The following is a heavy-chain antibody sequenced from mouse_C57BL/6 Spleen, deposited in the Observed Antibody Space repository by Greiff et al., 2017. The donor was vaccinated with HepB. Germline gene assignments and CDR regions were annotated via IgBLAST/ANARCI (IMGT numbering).Heavy chain of an antibody. CDR1: GFNIKDYY. J-gene: IGHJ3*01. D-gene: IGHD2-5*01. CDR3: TTAYYSNYVLFAY. Sequence: VQLQQSGAELVRPGASVKLSCTASGFNIKDYYMHWVKQRPEQGLEWIGRIDPEDGDTEYAPKFQGKATMTADPSSNTAYLQLSSLTSEDTAVYYCTTAYYSNYVLFAYWGQGTLVTVSA. V-gene: IGHV14-1*01. CDR2: IDPEDGDT.